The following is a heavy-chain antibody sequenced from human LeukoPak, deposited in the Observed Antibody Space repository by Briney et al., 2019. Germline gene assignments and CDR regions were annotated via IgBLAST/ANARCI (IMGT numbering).Heavy chain of an antibody. CDR2: INNDGSNT. CDR1: GFTFSSYW. CDR3: ARSGGTGFDP. J-gene: IGHJ5*02. Sequence: PGGSLRLSCAASGFTFSSYWMHWVRQAPGKGLMWVSHINNDGSNTRYADSVKGRFTTSRDNAKNTLYLQMKSLRGEDTAVYYCARSGGTGFDPWGQGTLVTVSS. V-gene: IGHV3-74*01. D-gene: IGHD3/OR15-3a*01.